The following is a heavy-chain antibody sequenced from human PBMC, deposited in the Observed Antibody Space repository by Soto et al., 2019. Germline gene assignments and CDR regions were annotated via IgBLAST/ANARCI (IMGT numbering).Heavy chain of an antibody. V-gene: IGHV5-51*01. CDR3: ARGGVSTRTFDY. D-gene: IGHD3-3*01. CDR2: IYPSDSDT. J-gene: IGHJ4*02. CDR1: GYNFAGYW. Sequence: GESLKISCKGSGYNFAGYWIAWVRQMPGKGLELMGIIYPSDSDTRYRPSFQGQVTISADKSISSADLQWSSRRASDTAMSYCARGGVSTRTFDYWGQGTPVTVSS.